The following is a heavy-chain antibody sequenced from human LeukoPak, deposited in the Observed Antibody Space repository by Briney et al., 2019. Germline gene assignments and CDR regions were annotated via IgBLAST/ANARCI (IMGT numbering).Heavy chain of an antibody. CDR1: GFTFSTFA. D-gene: IGHD1-1*01. V-gene: IGHV3-23*01. J-gene: IGHJ3*02. CDR3: AKVPSERPAFDI. Sequence: PGGSLRLSCAASGFTFSTFAMIWVRQPPGKGLEWVSSIFPSGGEIHYADSVRGRFTISRDNSESTLSLQMNSLRAEDTAVYYCAKVPSERPAFDIWGQGTMVTVSS. CDR2: IFPSGGEI.